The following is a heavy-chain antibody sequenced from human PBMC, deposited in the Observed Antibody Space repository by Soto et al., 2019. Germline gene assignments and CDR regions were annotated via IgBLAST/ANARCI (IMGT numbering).Heavy chain of an antibody. Sequence: GGSLRLSCAASGFTFGTYAMHWVRQAPGKGLEWVAGIWYDGRIENYADSVKGRFSIPRDNSKSTVSLHMNSLRVEDTAIYYCARADCGGQCACDYWGQGTLVTVSS. CDR3: ARADCGGQCACDY. V-gene: IGHV3-33*01. D-gene: IGHD2-21*01. CDR2: IWYDGRIE. J-gene: IGHJ4*02. CDR1: GFTFGTYA.